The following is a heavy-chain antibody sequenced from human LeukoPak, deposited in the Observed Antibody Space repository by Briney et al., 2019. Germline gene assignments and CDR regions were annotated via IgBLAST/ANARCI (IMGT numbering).Heavy chain of an antibody. Sequence: SETLSLTCAVYRGSFSGYYWSWIRQPPGKGLEWIGEINHSGSADYNPSLKSRVTISVDTSKNHFSLKLSSVTAADTAVYYCAMTTVTPGRSSFDIWAQGTMVTVSS. CDR3: AMTTVTPGRSSFDI. CDR1: RGSFSGYY. CDR2: INHSGSA. D-gene: IGHD4-17*01. V-gene: IGHV4-34*01. J-gene: IGHJ3*02.